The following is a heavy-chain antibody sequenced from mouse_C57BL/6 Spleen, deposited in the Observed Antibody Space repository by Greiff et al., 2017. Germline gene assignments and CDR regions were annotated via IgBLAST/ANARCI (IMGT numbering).Heavy chain of an antibody. CDR2: ISNGGGST. V-gene: IGHV5-12*01. CDR1: GFTFSDYY. Sequence: EVKLMESGGGLVQPGGSLKLSCAASGFTFSDYYMYWVRQTPEKRLEWVAYISNGGGSTYYPDTVKGRFTISRDNAKNTLYLQMSRLKSEDTAMYYCARLYYDSYDFDYWGQGTTLTVSS. CDR3: ARLYYDSYDFDY. D-gene: IGHD2-4*01. J-gene: IGHJ2*01.